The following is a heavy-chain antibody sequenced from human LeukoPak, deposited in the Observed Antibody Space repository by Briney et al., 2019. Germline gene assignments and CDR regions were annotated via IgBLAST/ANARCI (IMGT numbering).Heavy chain of an antibody. CDR3: TRDRGDCSSTSCYNFDY. D-gene: IGHD2-2*02. CDR2: IRSKAYGGTT. J-gene: IGHJ4*02. V-gene: IGHV3-49*04. CDR1: GFTFSNYA. Sequence: GGSLRLSCAASGFTFSNYAMTWVRQAPGKGLEWVGFIRSKAYGGTTEYAASVKGRFTISRDDSKSIAYLQMNSLKTEDTAVYYCTRDRGDCSSTSCYNFDYWGQGTLVTVSS.